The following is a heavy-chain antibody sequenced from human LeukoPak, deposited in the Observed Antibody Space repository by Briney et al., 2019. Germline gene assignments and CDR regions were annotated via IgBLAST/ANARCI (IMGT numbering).Heavy chain of an antibody. CDR1: GDSMKSYY. D-gene: IGHD3-10*01. Sequence: SETLSLTCTVSGDSMKSYYWSWIRQAPGKGLEWIAYINYSGSTKYNPSLKSRVTISVDTPKNQFSLRLSSVTAADTAVYYCARPGSTAFGVDVWGQGTTVTVSS. J-gene: IGHJ6*02. CDR2: INYSGST. CDR3: ARPGSTAFGVDV. V-gene: IGHV4-59*01.